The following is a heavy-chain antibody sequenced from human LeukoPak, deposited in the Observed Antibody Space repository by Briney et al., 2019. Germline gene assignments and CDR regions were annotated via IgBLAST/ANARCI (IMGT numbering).Heavy chain of an antibody. CDR3: ARVGRYYGSGSYADF. CDR1: GYSISSGYY. J-gene: IGHJ4*02. Sequence: PSETLSLTCTVSGYSISSGYYWGWIRQPPGKGLEWIGSIYHSGSTYYNPSLKSRVTISVDTSKNQFSLKLSSVTAADTAVYYCARVGRYYGSGSYADFWGQGTLVTVSS. V-gene: IGHV4-38-2*02. D-gene: IGHD3-10*01. CDR2: IYHSGST.